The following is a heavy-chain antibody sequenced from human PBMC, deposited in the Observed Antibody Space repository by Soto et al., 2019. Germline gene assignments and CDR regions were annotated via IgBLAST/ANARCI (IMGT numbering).Heavy chain of an antibody. D-gene: IGHD6-13*01. Sequence: QVQLVQSGAEVKKPGSSVKVSCKASGGTFSSYAISWVRQAPGQGLEWMGGIIPIFGTASYAQKFQGRVTITADESTSTAYMELSSLRSEDTAVYYCARDGSIGGSSWYYFDYWGQGTLVTVSS. CDR3: ARDGSIGGSSWYYFDY. CDR2: IIPIFGTA. CDR1: GGTFSSYA. J-gene: IGHJ4*02. V-gene: IGHV1-69*12.